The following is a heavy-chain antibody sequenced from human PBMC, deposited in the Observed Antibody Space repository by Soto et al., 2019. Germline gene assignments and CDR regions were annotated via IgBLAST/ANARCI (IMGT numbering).Heavy chain of an antibody. J-gene: IGHJ4*02. CDR1: GFTFSSYS. D-gene: IGHD2-21*01. Sequence: QVQLVESGGGVVQPGRSLRLSCAASGFTFSSYSMHWVRQAPGKGLEWVAAMSFDGNSKYFADSVKGRFTTSRDNSTNTLALQMNSLGADDSAVYYCARGCSVIDCDDFEYWGQGTLVTVSS. V-gene: IGHV3-30-3*01. CDR2: MSFDGNSK. CDR3: ARGCSVIDCDDFEY.